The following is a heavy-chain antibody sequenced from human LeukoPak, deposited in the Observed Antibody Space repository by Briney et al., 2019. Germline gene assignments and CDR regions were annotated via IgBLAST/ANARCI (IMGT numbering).Heavy chain of an antibody. V-gene: IGHV3-33*01. Sequence: GRSLRLSCAASGFTFSSYGMHWVRQAPGKGLEWVAVIWYDGSNKYYADSVKGRFTISRDNSKNTLYLQMNSLRAEDTAVYYCASALSARQTNQFDYWGQGNLVTVSS. J-gene: IGHJ4*02. CDR2: IWYDGSNK. CDR3: ASALSARQTNQFDY. CDR1: GFTFSSYG. D-gene: IGHD6-6*01.